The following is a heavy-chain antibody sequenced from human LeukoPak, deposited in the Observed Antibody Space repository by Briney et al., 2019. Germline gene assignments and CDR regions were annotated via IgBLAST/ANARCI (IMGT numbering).Heavy chain of an antibody. CDR2: IIPIFGTA. Sequence: GASVKVSCKASGGTFSSYAISWVRQAPGQGREWMGGIIPIFGTANYAQKFQGRVTITADESTSTAYMELSSLRSEDTAVYYCARGSYYYGSGSYPYYFDYWGQGTLVTVSS. V-gene: IGHV1-69*01. J-gene: IGHJ4*02. CDR3: ARGSYYYGSGSYPYYFDY. D-gene: IGHD3-10*01. CDR1: GGTFSSYA.